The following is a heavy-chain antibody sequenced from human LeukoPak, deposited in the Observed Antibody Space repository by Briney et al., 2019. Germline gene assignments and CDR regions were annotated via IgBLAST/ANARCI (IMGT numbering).Heavy chain of an antibody. CDR1: GGSISSYH. CDR3: ARLTKDDSGSYRFGKKKRGYMDV. CDR2: IYYSGST. V-gene: IGHV4-59*12. Sequence: SETLSLTCTVSGGSISSYHWSWIRQPPGKGLECIGFIYYSGSTNYNPSLKSRVTISVHTSKNQFSLKLSSVTAADTAVYYCARLTKDDSGSYRFGKKKRGYMDVWGKGTTVTISS. J-gene: IGHJ6*03. D-gene: IGHD3-10*01.